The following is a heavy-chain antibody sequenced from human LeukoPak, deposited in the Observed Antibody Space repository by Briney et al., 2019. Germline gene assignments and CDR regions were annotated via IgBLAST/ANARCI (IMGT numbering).Heavy chain of an antibody. V-gene: IGHV4-39*01. CDR3: ARRGIVEGAVVISFDY. CDR2: IYYSGST. D-gene: IGHD3-22*01. J-gene: IGHJ4*02. Sequence: SETLSLTCTVSGGSISSSSYYWGWLRQPPGKGLEWLGSIYYSGSTYYNPSLKSRVTIAVNTAKNWFCLKLSCETGTDTAMYYCARRGIVEGAVVISFDYWSQGTLVTVSA. CDR1: GGSISSSSYY.